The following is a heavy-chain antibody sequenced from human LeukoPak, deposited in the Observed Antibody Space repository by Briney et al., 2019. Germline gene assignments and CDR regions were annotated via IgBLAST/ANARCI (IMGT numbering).Heavy chain of an antibody. J-gene: IGHJ5*02. V-gene: IGHV1-69*01. CDR2: IIPIFGTA. CDR3: AREVVVVGFDP. CDR1: GGTFSSYA. Sequence: SVKVSCKASGGTFSSYAISWVRRAPGQRLEWMGGIIPIFGTANYAQKFQGRVTITADESTSTAYMELSSLRSEDTAVYYCAREVVVVGFDPWGQGTLVTVSS. D-gene: IGHD2-15*01.